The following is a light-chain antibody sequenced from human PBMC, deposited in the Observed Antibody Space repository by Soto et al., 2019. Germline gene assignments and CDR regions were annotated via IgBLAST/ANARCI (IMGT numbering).Light chain of an antibody. Sequence: QSALTQPASVSGSPGQSITISCTGTSSDVGNYNYVSWYQQHPGKAPKLMIYEVSNRPSDISDRFSGSKSDNTASLTISGLQGEDEADYFCCSYAGRSTFPYVFGTGTKLTVL. CDR2: EVS. CDR3: CSYAGRSTFPYV. J-gene: IGLJ1*01. CDR1: SSDVGNYNY. V-gene: IGLV2-23*02.